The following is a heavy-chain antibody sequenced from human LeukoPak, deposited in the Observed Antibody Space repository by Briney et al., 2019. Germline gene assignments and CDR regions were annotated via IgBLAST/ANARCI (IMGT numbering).Heavy chain of an antibody. D-gene: IGHD3-3*01. CDR2: IYYSGST. V-gene: IGHV4-31*03. CDR3: ARDLGTGYYDFWSGYLGVGMDV. Sequence: SETLSLTCTVSGGSISSGGYYWSWIRQHPGKGLEWIGYIYYSGSTHYNPSLKSRVTISVDTSKNQFSLKLSSVTAADTAVYYCARDLGTGYYDFWSGYLGVGMDVWGQGTTVTVSS. CDR1: GGSISSGGYY. J-gene: IGHJ6*02.